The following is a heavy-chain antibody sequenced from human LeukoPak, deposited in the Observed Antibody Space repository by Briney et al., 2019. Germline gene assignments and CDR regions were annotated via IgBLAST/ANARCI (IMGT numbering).Heavy chain of an antibody. Sequence: SETLSLTCTVSGGSISSYYWSWIRQPPGKGLEWIGYIYYSGSTNHNPSLKSRVTISVDTSKNQFSLKLSSVTAADTAVYYCARLWYYYDSSGYYGEFDYWGQGTLVTVSS. CDR1: GGSISSYY. CDR3: ARLWYYYDSSGYYGEFDY. CDR2: IYYSGST. D-gene: IGHD3-22*01. J-gene: IGHJ4*02. V-gene: IGHV4-59*01.